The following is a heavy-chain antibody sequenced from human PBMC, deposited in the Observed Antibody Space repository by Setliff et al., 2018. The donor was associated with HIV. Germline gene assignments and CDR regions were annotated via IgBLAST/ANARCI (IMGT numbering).Heavy chain of an antibody. CDR1: GGSISSNW. V-gene: IGHV4-4*02. CDR2: IYHSGST. J-gene: IGHJ6*03. D-gene: IGHD3-3*01. Sequence: PSETLSLTCAVSGGSISSNWGSWVRQSPGKGLEWIGEIYHSGSTHYNPSLQSRVTISVDKSKSQFSLKLNSVTAADTAVYYCARGNIDYWTGYYSRSGYFYYMDVWGRGTTVTVSS. CDR3: ARGNIDYWTGYYSRSGYFYYMDV.